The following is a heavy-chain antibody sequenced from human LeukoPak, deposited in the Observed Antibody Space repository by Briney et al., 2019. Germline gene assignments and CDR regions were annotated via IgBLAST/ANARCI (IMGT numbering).Heavy chain of an antibody. Sequence: SETLSLTCTVSGGSISIYYWSWIRQPPGKGLEWIGYIYYSGSTNYNPSLKSRVTISVDTSKNQFSLKLSSVTAADTAVYYCARGGGIVVVPPVDNWFDPWGQGTLVTVSS. D-gene: IGHD2-2*01. CDR3: ARGGGIVVVPPVDNWFDP. CDR1: GGSISIYY. CDR2: IYYSGST. V-gene: IGHV4-59*01. J-gene: IGHJ5*02.